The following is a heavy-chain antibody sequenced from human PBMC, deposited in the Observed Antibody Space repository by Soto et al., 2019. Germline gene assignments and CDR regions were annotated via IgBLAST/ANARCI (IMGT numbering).Heavy chain of an antibody. D-gene: IGHD3-22*01. V-gene: IGHV3-48*02. J-gene: IGHJ4*02. CDR2: ISIRSGTI. CDR1: GFIFSNYS. CDR3: ARGDYDISGYHLDY. Sequence: EVQLVESGGVLVQPGGSLRLSCAVSGFIFSNYSMNWVRQAPGKGLEWVSYISIRSGTIYYADSVQGRFTISRDNAKNSLYRQMNRLIDEDTAVYYCARGDYDISGYHLDYWGQGTLVTVSS.